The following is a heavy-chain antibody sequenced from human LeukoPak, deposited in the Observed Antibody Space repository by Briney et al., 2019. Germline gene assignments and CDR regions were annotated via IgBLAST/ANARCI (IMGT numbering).Heavy chain of an antibody. J-gene: IGHJ4*02. CDR3: ARDRSGVGYSFDY. CDR1: GGSLSSYY. V-gene: IGHV4-59*01. Sequence: SETLSLTCTVSGGSLSSYYWSWIRQPPGKGLEWIGYIYYSGSTKYNPSLKSRVTISVDTSKNQFSLKLSSVTAADTAVYYCARDRSGVGYSFDYWGQGTLVTVSS. D-gene: IGHD5-12*01. CDR2: IYYSGST.